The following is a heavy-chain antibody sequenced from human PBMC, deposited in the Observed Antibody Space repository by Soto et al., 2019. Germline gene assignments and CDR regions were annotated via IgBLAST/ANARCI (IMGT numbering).Heavy chain of an antibody. V-gene: IGHV4-31*03. Sequence: QVQLQESGPGLVKPSQTLSLTCTVSGGSISSGGYYWSWIRQHPGKGLEWIGYIYYSGSTYYNTSLKKRVTISVDTSKNQFSLKLSSVTAADTAVYYCARVLRDTSTKFDYWGQGTLVTVSS. CDR3: ARVLRDTSTKFDY. D-gene: IGHD5-18*01. CDR1: GGSISSGGYY. J-gene: IGHJ4*02. CDR2: IYYSGST.